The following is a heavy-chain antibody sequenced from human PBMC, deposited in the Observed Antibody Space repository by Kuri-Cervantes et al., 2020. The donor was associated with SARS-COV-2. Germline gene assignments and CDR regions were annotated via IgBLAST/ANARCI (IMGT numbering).Heavy chain of an antibody. J-gene: IGHJ4*02. Sequence: ESLKISCAVYGGSFSDYYWSWVRQPPGKGLEWIGEINHSGNTNYDPSLKSRVTISIDTSKNQFSLKLSSVTAADTAIYYCVKAAGGRAYWGRGSLVTVSS. CDR2: INHSGNT. CDR3: VKAAGGRAY. D-gene: IGHD3-16*01. V-gene: IGHV4-34*01. CDR1: GGSFSDYY.